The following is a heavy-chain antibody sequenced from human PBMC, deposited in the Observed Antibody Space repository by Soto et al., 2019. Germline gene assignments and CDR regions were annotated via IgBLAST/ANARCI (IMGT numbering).Heavy chain of an antibody. CDR2: ISYSGGST. V-gene: IGHV3-23*01. J-gene: IGHJ4*02. CDR1: GFTFSSYA. D-gene: IGHD3-16*02. Sequence: EVQLLESGGGLVQPGGSLRLSCAASGFTFSSYAMSWVRQAPGKGLEWVSDISYSGGSTYYADSVKGRFTISRDNFKNRLCLQMNSLRAEDTVVYYCAKVRHDYFWGTYRGFDYWGQGTLVTVSS. CDR3: AKVRHDYFWGTYRGFDY.